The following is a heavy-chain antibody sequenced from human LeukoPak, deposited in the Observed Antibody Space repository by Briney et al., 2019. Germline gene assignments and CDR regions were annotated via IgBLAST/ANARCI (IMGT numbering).Heavy chain of an antibody. J-gene: IGHJ4*02. CDR2: TYYRSKWYN. D-gene: IGHD4-23*01. V-gene: IGHV6-1*01. CDR3: ARGYREGIRWEFFDY. Sequence: SQTLSLTCAISGDSVSSNSAAWNWIRQSPSRGLEWLGRTYYRSKWYNDYAVSVKSRITIHPDTSKNQFSLQLNSVTSEDTAVYYCARGYREGIRWEFFDYWGQGTLVTVSS. CDR1: GDSVSSNSAA.